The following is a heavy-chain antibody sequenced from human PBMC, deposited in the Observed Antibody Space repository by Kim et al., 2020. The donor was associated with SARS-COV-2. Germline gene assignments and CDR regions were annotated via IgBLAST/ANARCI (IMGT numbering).Heavy chain of an antibody. V-gene: IGHV3-30*01. J-gene: IGHJ6*02. Sequence: YADPVKGRFTISRDNSKNTLYLQMNSLRAEDTAVYYCASHGVDYYYGMDVWGQGTTVTVSS. CDR3: ASHGVDYYYGMDV.